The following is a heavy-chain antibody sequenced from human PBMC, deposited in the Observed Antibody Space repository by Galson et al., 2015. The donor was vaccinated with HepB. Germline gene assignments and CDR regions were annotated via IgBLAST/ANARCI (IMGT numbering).Heavy chain of an antibody. J-gene: IGHJ4*02. CDR1: GFTFSSYA. Sequence: SLRLSCAASGFTFSSYAMHWVRQAPGKGLEWVAVISYDGSNKYYADSVKGRFTISRDNSKNTLYLQMNSLRAEDTAVYYCASPRYSYGFEFDYWGQGTLVTVSS. CDR3: ASPRYSYGFEFDY. V-gene: IGHV3-30-3*01. CDR2: ISYDGSNK. D-gene: IGHD5-18*01.